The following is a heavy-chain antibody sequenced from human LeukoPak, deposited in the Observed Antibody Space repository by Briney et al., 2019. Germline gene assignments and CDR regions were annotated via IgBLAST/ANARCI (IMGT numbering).Heavy chain of an antibody. Sequence: PSETLSLTCAVSGGSISSGGYSWSWIRQPPGKGLEWIGYIYHSGSTYYNPSLKSRVTISVDRSKNQFSLKLSSVTAADTAVYYCARNEGVLIFDYWGQGTLVTVSS. CDR2: IYHSGST. CDR3: ARNEGVLIFDY. V-gene: IGHV4-30-2*01. CDR1: GGSISSGGYS. J-gene: IGHJ4*02.